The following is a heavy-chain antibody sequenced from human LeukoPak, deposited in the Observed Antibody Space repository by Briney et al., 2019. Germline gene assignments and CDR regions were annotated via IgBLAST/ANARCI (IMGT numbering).Heavy chain of an antibody. J-gene: IGHJ6*03. V-gene: IGHV4-59*01. CDR3: ARETSQKGAHYMDV. Sequence: PSETLSLTCTVSGGSISSYYWSWIRQPPGKGLKWIGNIYYSGYTTYSPSLRSRVTISVDTSKNQLSLKLSSVTAADTAVYYCARETSQKGAHYMDVWGKGTTITISS. CDR2: IYYSGYT. D-gene: IGHD3-16*01. CDR1: GGSISSYY.